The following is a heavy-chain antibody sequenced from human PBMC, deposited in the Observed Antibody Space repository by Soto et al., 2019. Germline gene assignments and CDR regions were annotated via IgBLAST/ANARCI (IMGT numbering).Heavy chain of an antibody. D-gene: IGHD1-26*01. CDR1: GGTFSSYA. V-gene: IGHV1-69*01. Sequence: QVQLVQSGAEVKKPGSSVKVSCKASGGTFSSYAISWVRQAPGQGLEWMGGIITIFGTANYAQKFHGRVTITADETTSTAYMELSSLRSEDTAVYYCARGSGSYLPNNWFDPLGQGILVTVST. CDR3: ARGSGSYLPNNWFDP. CDR2: IITIFGTA. J-gene: IGHJ5*02.